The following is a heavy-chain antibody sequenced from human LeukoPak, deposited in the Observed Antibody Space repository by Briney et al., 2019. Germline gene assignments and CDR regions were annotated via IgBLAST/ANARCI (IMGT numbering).Heavy chain of an antibody. D-gene: IGHD3-16*01. CDR3: AKDWTPHNRVYDCLDA. Sequence: GGSLRLSCVGSGFAFGVHAMSWVRQAPGKGPEWVATIGSGADLFYAESVKGRFTISRDDPRNTVWLQMNSLRAEDTALYYCAKDWTPHNRVYDCLDAWGQGTQVAVSS. J-gene: IGHJ5*02. CDR2: IGSGADL. V-gene: IGHV3-23*01. CDR1: GFAFGVHA.